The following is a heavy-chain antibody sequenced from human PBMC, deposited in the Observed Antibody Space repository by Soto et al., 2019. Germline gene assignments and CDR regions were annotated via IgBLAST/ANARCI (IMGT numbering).Heavy chain of an antibody. Sequence: QVQLVQSGAGVKKPGSSVKVSCKASGGTFSSYAISWVRQAPGQGLEWMGGIIPIPGTANYAQKFQGRVTITADESTSTAYMELSSLRSEDTAVYYCARSQGSSTSLEIYYYYYYGMDVWGQGTTVTVSS. CDR1: GGTFSSYA. V-gene: IGHV1-69*01. D-gene: IGHD2-2*01. CDR3: ARSQGSSTSLEIYYYYYYGMDV. J-gene: IGHJ6*02. CDR2: IIPIPGTA.